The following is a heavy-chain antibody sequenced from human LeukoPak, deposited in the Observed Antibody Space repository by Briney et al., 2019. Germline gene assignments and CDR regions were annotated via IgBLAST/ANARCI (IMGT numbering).Heavy chain of an antibody. J-gene: IGHJ4*02. Sequence: GGSLRLSCAASGFTFSSYSMKWVRQAPGKGLEWVSYLSSSRSDIYYADSVKGRFTISRDNAKNSLYLQMNSLRAEDTAVYYCARQNGAGYYYYFDSWGQGTLVTVSS. D-gene: IGHD3-22*01. CDR1: GFTFSSYS. V-gene: IGHV3-48*01. CDR3: ARQNGAGYYYYFDS. CDR2: LSSSRSDI.